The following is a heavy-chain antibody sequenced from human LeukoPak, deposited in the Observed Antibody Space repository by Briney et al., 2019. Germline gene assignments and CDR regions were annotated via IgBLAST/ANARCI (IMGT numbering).Heavy chain of an antibody. J-gene: IGHJ4*02. Sequence: SQTLSLTCTVSGGSISSGGYYWSWIRQHPGKGLEWIGYMYYSGSTYYNPSLKSRVTISVDTSKNQFSLKLSCVTAADTAVYYCAREDDSSGSLDYWGQGTLVTVSS. V-gene: IGHV4-31*03. CDR1: GGSISSGGYY. D-gene: IGHD3-22*01. CDR2: MYYSGST. CDR3: AREDDSSGSLDY.